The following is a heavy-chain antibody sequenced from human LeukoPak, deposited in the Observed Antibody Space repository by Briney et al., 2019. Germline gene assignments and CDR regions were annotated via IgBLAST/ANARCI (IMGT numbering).Heavy chain of an antibody. D-gene: IGHD3-22*01. CDR3: ASVEGYYYDSSGSHDAFDI. CDR1: GFTFSSNS. Sequence: GGSLRLSCAASGFTFSSNSMNWVRQAPGKGLEWVSYISSSSSTIYYADSVKGRFTISRDNAKNSLYLQMNSLRAEDTAVYYWASVEGYYYDSSGSHDAFDIWGQGTMVTVSS. CDR2: ISSSSSTI. V-gene: IGHV3-48*04. J-gene: IGHJ3*02.